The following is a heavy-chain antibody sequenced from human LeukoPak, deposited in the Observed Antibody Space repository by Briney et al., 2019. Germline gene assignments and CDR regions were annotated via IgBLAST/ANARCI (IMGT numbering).Heavy chain of an antibody. J-gene: IGHJ4*02. CDR2: IYPGDSDT. V-gene: IGHV5-51*01. CDR1: GYSFSNYW. Sequence: GESLKISCKGSGYSFSNYWIGWVRQMPGKGLEWMGVIYPGDSDTRYSPSFQGQVTISADKSISTAYLQWSSLKASDTAMYYCARAGRSGSYGYYFDYWGQGTLVTVSS. CDR3: ARAGRSGSYGYYFDY. D-gene: IGHD1-26*01.